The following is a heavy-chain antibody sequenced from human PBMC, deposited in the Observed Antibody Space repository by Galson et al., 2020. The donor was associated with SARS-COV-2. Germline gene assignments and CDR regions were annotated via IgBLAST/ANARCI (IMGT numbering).Heavy chain of an antibody. CDR2: INHSGST. Sequence: SETLSLTCAVYGGSLGGNYWSWIRQPPGKGLEWIGEINHSGSTNYNPSLKSRVTISVDTSKNQFSLKVSSVIAADTAVYYCARKGWKVFYYYYGMDVWGQGPTVTVSS. J-gene: IGHJ6*02. V-gene: IGHV4-34*01. CDR1: GGSLGGNY. CDR3: ARKGWKVFYYYYGMDV. D-gene: IGHD1-1*01.